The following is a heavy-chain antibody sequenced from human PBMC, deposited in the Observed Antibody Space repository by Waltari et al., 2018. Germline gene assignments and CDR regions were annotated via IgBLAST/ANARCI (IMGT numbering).Heavy chain of an antibody. D-gene: IGHD5-12*01. J-gene: IGHJ4*02. CDR1: GYTFTGYY. CDR2: INPNSRVP. CDR3: ARSRDGYNSEVDH. Sequence: QVLLVQSEAEVKKPGASVKVSCKASGYTFTGYYVHWVRQAPGQGLEWMGWINPNSRVPNYAQKFQGRVTMTTDSSITTAYMELSRLTSDDTAIYYCARSRDGYNSEVDHWGQGTLVTVSS. V-gene: IGHV1-2*02.